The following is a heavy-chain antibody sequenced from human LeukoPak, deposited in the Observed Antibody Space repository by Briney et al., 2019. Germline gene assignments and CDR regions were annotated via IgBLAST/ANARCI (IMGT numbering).Heavy chain of an antibody. V-gene: IGHV3-21*01. D-gene: IGHD6-13*01. Sequence: GGSLRLSCAASGFTFSSYAMSWVRQAPGKGLEWVSSITSSGSYTFYADSVKGRFTISRDNAKNSLYLQMNSPRAEDTAAYYCARFIAAPYYFDYWGRGTLVTVSS. J-gene: IGHJ4*02. CDR3: ARFIAAPYYFDY. CDR2: ITSSGSYT. CDR1: GFTFSSYA.